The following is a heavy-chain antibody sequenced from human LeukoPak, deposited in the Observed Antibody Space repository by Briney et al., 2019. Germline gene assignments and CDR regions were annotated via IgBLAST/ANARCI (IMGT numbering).Heavy chain of an antibody. D-gene: IGHD6-13*01. CDR3: ARDGLAAAHDAFDI. V-gene: IGHV3-33*01. CDR1: GFTFSSYG. J-gene: IGHJ3*02. CDR2: IWYDGSNK. Sequence: GGSLRLSCAASGFTFSSYGMHWVRQAPGKGLEWVAVIWYDGSNKYYADSVKGRFTISRDNSKNTLYLQMNSLRAEDMAVYYCARDGLAAAHDAFDIWGQGTMVTVSS.